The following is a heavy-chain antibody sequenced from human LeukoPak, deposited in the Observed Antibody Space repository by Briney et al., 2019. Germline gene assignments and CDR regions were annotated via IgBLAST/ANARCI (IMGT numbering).Heavy chain of an antibody. Sequence: SETLSLTCAVYGGSFSGYYWSWIRQPPGKGLEWIGEINHSGSTNYNPSLKSRVTISVDTSKNQFSLKLSSVTAADTAVYYCARRGWFGEFRFDYWGQGTLATVSS. CDR3: ARRGWFGEFRFDY. J-gene: IGHJ4*02. V-gene: IGHV4-34*01. CDR1: GGSFSGYY. CDR2: INHSGST. D-gene: IGHD3-10*01.